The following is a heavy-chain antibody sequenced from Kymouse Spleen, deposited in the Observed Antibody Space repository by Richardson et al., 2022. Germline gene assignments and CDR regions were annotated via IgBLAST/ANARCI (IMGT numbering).Heavy chain of an antibody. V-gene: IGHV3-74*01. CDR3: ARVTMVRGVSDYYYGMDV. CDR2: INSDGSST. D-gene: IGHD3-10*01. Sequence: EVQLVESGGGLVQPGGSLRLSCAASGFTFSSYWMHWVRQAPGKGLVWVSRINSDGSSTSYADSVKGRFTISRDNAKNTLYLQMNSLRAEDTAVYYCARVTMVRGVSDYYYGMDVWGQGTTVTVSS. CDR1: GFTFSSYW. J-gene: IGHJ6*02.